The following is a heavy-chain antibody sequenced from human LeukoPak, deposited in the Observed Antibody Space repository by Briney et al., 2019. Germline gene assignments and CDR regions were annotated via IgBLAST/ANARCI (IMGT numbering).Heavy chain of an antibody. CDR3: ARRGSSSTGFDY. Sequence: SETLSLTCTVSGGSISSYYWSWIRQPPGKGLEWIGYIYYSGSTNYNPSLKSRVTISVDTSKNQFSLKLSSVTAADTAVYYCARRGSSSTGFDYWGQGTLVTASS. V-gene: IGHV4-59*08. CDR2: IYYSGST. J-gene: IGHJ4*02. CDR1: GGSISSYY. D-gene: IGHD2-2*01.